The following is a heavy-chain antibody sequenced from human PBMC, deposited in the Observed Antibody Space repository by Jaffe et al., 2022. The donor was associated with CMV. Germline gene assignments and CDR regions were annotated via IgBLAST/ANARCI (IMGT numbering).Heavy chain of an antibody. Sequence: EVQLVESGGGLVQPGGSLRLSCAASGFTFSSYWMSWVRQAPGKGLEWVANIKQDGSEKYYVDSVKGRFTISRDNAKNSLYLQMNSLRAEDTAVYYCARGPDYGDYHFLGYWGQGTLVTVSS. V-gene: IGHV3-7*03. J-gene: IGHJ4*02. CDR3: ARGPDYGDYHFLGY. D-gene: IGHD4-17*01. CDR1: GFTFSSYW. CDR2: IKQDGSEK.